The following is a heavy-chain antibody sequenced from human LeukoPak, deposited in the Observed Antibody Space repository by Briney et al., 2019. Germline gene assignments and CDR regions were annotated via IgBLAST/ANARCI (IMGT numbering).Heavy chain of an antibody. V-gene: IGHV1-2*02. J-gene: IGHJ3*02. CDR2: INPNSGGT. D-gene: IGHD6-19*01. CDR1: GYTFTGYY. CDR3: ARDLPTGGIAVAGTNDAFDI. Sequence: GASVKVSCKASGYTFTGYYMHWVRQAPGQGLEWMGWINPNSGGTNYAQKFQGRVTMTRDTSISTAYMELSRLRSDDTAVYYCARDLPTGGIAVAGTNDAFDIWGQGTMVTVSS.